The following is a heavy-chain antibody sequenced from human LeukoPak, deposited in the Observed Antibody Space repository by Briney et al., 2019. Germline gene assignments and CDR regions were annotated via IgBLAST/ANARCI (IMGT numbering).Heavy chain of an antibody. CDR3: TIRPLDCSSTSCYTEAYYYMDV. V-gene: IGHV1-69*05. Sequence: SVKVSCKASGGTFSSYAISWVRQAPGQGLEWMGRIIPIFGTANYAQKFQGRVTITTDESTSTAYMELSSLRSEDTAVYYCTIRPLDCSSTSCYTEAYYYMDVWGKGTTVTVSS. J-gene: IGHJ6*03. CDR1: GGTFSSYA. CDR2: IIPIFGTA. D-gene: IGHD2-2*02.